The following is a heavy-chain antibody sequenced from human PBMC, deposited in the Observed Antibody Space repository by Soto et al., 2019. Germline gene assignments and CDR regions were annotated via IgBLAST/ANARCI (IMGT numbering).Heavy chain of an antibody. Sequence: QVQLVESGGGVVQPGRSLRLSCAASGFTFSSYGMHWVRQAPGKGLEWVAVISYDGSNKYYADSVKGRFTISRDNSKKTLYLQMKSLRAEDTAVYYCAKGPPYYDFWSGYYRLDYWGQGTLVTVSS. CDR3: AKGPPYYDFWSGYYRLDY. CDR2: ISYDGSNK. D-gene: IGHD3-3*01. CDR1: GFTFSSYG. V-gene: IGHV3-30*18. J-gene: IGHJ4*02.